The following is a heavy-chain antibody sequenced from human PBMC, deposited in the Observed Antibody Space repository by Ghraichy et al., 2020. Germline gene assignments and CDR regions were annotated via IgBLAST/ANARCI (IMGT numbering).Heavy chain of an antibody. J-gene: IGHJ5*02. V-gene: IGHV3-23*01. Sequence: ETLSLTCAASGFTFSSYAMSWVRQAPGKGLEWVSAISGSGGSTYYADSVKGRFTISRDNSKNTLYLQMNSLRAEDTAVYYCAKAHRNYGSGTGWFDPWGQGTLVTVSS. D-gene: IGHD3-10*01. CDR3: AKAHRNYGSGTGWFDP. CDR2: ISGSGGST. CDR1: GFTFSSYA.